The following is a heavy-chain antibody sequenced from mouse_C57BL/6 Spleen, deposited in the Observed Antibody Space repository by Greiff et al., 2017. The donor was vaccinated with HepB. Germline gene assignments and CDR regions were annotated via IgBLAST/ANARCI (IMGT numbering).Heavy chain of an antibody. CDR3: ARSSDSSGYN. D-gene: IGHD3-2*02. CDR1: GYTFTDYY. CDR2: INPYNGGT. V-gene: IGHV1-19*01. Sequence: EVQLVESGPVLVKPGASVKMSCKASGYTFTDYYMNWVKQSHGKSLEWIGVINPYNGGTSYNQKFKGKATLTVDKSSSTAYMELNSLTSEDSAVYYCARSSDSSGYNWGQGTTLTVSS. J-gene: IGHJ2*01.